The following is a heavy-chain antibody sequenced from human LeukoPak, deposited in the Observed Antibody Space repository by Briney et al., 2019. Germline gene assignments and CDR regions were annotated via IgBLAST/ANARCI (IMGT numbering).Heavy chain of an antibody. D-gene: IGHD3-3*01. J-gene: IGHJ3*02. CDR3: ARGFLYYDFWSGYYGKSPFQDAFDI. Sequence: SETLSLTCTVSGGSISSGGYYWSWIRQHPGKGLEWIGYIYYSGSTYYNPSLKSRVTISVDTSKNQFSLKLSSVTAADTAVYYCARGFLYYDFWSGYYGKSPFQDAFDIWGQGTMVTVSS. CDR1: GGSISSGGYY. V-gene: IGHV4-31*03. CDR2: IYYSGST.